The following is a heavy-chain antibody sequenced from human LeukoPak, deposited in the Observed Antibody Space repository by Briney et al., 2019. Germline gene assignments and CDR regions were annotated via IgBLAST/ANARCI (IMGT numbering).Heavy chain of an antibody. J-gene: IGHJ6*02. CDR3: TKGDKWLVLYFQHGMDV. V-gene: IGHV1-2*02. CDR1: GYSFIGYY. Sequence: ASVKVSCKASGYSFIGYYIHWVRQAPGHGLEWVGWNNPSNGDTKYAQSFHDRVTMTSDTTIRTAYMDPGKPRSDDTAIYYCTKGDKWLVLYFQHGMDVWGQGTTVTVSS. CDR2: NNPSNGDT. D-gene: IGHD6-19*01.